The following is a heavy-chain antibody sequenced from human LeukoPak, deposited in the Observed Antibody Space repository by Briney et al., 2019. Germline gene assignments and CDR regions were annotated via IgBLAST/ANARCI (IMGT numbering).Heavy chain of an antibody. V-gene: IGHV3-7*05. J-gene: IGHJ5*02. CDR2: IKQVGSQK. CDR3: ARGHVWFDP. Sequence: GGSLRLSCAASGFTFSNYGMTWVPQAPGKGLELVANIKQVGSQKYYVDSVKRRFTISRDNAKNSLYLQMNSLRAEDMAVYYCARGHVWFDPWGQGTLVTVSS. CDR1: GFTFSNYG.